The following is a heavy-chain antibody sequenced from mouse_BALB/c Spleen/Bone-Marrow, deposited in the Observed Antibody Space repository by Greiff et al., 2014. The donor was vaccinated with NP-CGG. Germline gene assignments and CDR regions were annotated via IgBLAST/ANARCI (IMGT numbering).Heavy chain of an antibody. J-gene: IGHJ4*01. V-gene: IGHV5-4*02. Sequence: EVQGVESGGGLVKPGGSLKLSCAASGFTFSDYYMYWVRQTPEKRLEWVATISDGGSYTYYPDSVKGRFTISRGIAKNNLYLQMSSLKSEDTAMYYCARDRGVQGYAMDYWGQGTSVTVSS. CDR3: ARDRGVQGYAMDY. D-gene: IGHD2-14*01. CDR2: ISDGGSYT. CDR1: GFTFSDYY.